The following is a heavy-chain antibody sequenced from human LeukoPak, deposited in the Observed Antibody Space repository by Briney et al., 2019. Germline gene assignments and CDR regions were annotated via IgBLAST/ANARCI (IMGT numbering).Heavy chain of an antibody. J-gene: IGHJ4*02. CDR2: IYYSGST. D-gene: IGHD1-26*01. CDR1: GGSISSYY. V-gene: IGHV4-59*08. Sequence: SETLSLTCTVSGGSISSYYWSWIRQPPGKGLEWIGYIYYSGSTNYNPSLKSRVTISVDTSKNQFSLKLSSVTAADTAVYYCARRVGATSPYFDYWGRGTLVTVSS. CDR3: ARRVGATSPYFDY.